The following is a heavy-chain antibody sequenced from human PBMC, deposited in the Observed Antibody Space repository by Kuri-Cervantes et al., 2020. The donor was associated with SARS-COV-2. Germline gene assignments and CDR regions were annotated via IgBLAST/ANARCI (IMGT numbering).Heavy chain of an antibody. V-gene: IGHV3-7*01. Sequence: GESLKISCAASGFTFSNYAMNWVRQAPGKGLEWVANIKQDGSEKYYVDSVKGRFTISRDNAKNSLYLQMNSLRAEDTAVYYCARDPAAGLYYYYMDVWGKGTTVTVSS. CDR3: ARDPAAGLYYYYMDV. CDR1: GFTFSNYA. D-gene: IGHD6-13*01. CDR2: IKQDGSEK. J-gene: IGHJ6*03.